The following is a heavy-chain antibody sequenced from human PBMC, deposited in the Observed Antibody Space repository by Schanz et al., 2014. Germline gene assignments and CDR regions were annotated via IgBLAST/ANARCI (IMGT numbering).Heavy chain of an antibody. CDR1: GFTFSTYA. D-gene: IGHD2-2*01. CDR3: VKEGTVVSGYPRDH. Sequence: EVQLVESGGGLVQPGGSLRLSCAASGFTFSTYAMTWVRQAPGKGLEWVSAISTGGGNTYYTDSVKGRFTISRDNSRNTLYLQMSSLRAEDTAVYYCVKEGTVVSGYPRDHWGQGTLVTVSS. V-gene: IGHV3-23*04. J-gene: IGHJ4*02. CDR2: ISTGGGNT.